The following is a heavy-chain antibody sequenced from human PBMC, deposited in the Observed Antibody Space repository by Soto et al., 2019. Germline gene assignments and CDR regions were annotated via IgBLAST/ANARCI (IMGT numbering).Heavy chain of an antibody. CDR2: IWYDGSNK. CDR1: GFTFSSYG. CDR3: ARDDYGDRAEYFQH. D-gene: IGHD4-17*01. Sequence: QVQLVESGGGVVQPGRSLRLSCAASGFTFSSYGIHWVRQAPGKGLEWVAVIWYDGSNKYYADSVKGRFTISRDNSKNTLYLQMNSLRAEDTAVYYCARDDYGDRAEYFQHWGQGTLVTVSS. J-gene: IGHJ1*01. V-gene: IGHV3-33*01.